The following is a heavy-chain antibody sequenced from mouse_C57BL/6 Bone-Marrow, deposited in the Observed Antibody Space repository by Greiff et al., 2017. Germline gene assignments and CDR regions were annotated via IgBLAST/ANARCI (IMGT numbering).Heavy chain of an antibody. CDR1: GFNIKDDY. Sequence: VQLQQSGAELVRPGASVKLSCTASGFNIKDDYMHWVKQRPEQGLEWIGWIDPENGDTEYASKFQGKATITADTSSHTAYLQRSSLTSEDTAVYYCTTDYYYVSSLAMDYWGQGTSVTVSS. J-gene: IGHJ4*01. V-gene: IGHV14-4*01. D-gene: IGHD1-1*01. CDR3: TTDYYYVSSLAMDY. CDR2: IDPENGDT.